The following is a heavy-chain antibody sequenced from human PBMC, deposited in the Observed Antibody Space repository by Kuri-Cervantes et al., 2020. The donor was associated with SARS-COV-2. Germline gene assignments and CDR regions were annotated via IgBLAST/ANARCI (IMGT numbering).Heavy chain of an antibody. CDR1: GXXXSSXY. Sequence: SETLSLTCTXSGXXXSSXYXXWIRPXPGKGLEWIGYIYYSGSTNYNPSLKSRVNISVDPSKNQFSLKLGSVTDPDTAVYYCARGGGDYCSRXXKKTPPRGXXXYGMDVWGQGTTVTVSS. D-gene: IGHD3-10*01. V-gene: IGHV4-59*12. CDR3: ARGGGDYCSRXXKKTPPRGXXXYGMDV. CDR2: IYYSGST. J-gene: IGHJ6*02.